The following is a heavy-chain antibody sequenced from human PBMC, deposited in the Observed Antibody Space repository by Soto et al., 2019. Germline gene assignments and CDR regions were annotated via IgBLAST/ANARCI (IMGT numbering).Heavy chain of an antibody. V-gene: IGHV3-30-3*01. CDR1: GFTFSSYA. D-gene: IGHD3-10*01. CDR3: ARSRRVRGSFPLYGMDV. Sequence: GGSLRLSCAASGFTFSSYAMHWVRQAPGKGLEWVAVISYDGSNKYYADSVKGRFTISRDNSKNTLYLQMNSLRAEDTAVYYCARSRRVRGSFPLYGMDVWGQGTTVTVSS. J-gene: IGHJ6*02. CDR2: ISYDGSNK.